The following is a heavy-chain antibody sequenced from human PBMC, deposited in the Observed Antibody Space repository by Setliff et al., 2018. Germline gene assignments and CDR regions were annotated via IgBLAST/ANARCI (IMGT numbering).Heavy chain of an antibody. D-gene: IGHD3-22*01. CDR3: ARGSFPYDNSGFDY. J-gene: IGHJ4*02. CDR2: FYISGTT. V-gene: IGHV4-4*07. Sequence: TSETLSLTCSVSGDSISSYFWTWIRQPAGKGLEWIGRFYISGTTTYNPSLKSRVTMSADTSKNQFSLKLSSVTAADTAVYYCARGSFPYDNSGFDYWGQGTRVTVSS. CDR1: GDSISSYF.